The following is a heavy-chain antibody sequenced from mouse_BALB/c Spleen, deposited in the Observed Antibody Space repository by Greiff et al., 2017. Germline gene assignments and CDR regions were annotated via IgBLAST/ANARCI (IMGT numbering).Heavy chain of an antibody. J-gene: IGHJ4*01. Sequence: LQQPGSELVRPGASVKLSCKASGYTFTSYWMHWVKQRHGQGLEWIGNIYPGSGSTNYDEKFKSKGTLTVDTSSSTAYMHLSSLTSEDSAVYYCTRSGSSYYAMDYWGQGTSVTVSS. D-gene: IGHD1-1*01. V-gene: IGHV1S22*01. CDR1: GYTFTSYW. CDR3: TRSGSSYYAMDY. CDR2: IYPGSGST.